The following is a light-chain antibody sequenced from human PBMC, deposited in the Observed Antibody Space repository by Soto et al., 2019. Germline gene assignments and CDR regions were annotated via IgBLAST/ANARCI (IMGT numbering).Light chain of an antibody. V-gene: IGKV1-33*01. CDR3: QQFGNLPLT. CDR1: QDISNY. Sequence: DIQMTQSPSSLSAFVGDRVTITCQASQDISNYLNWYQQKPEKAPKLLIYDASTLEIGVPSRFSGSGFWTDFTFTITSLQPEDIATYFCQQFGNLPLTFGGGTKVEIK. J-gene: IGKJ4*01. CDR2: DAS.